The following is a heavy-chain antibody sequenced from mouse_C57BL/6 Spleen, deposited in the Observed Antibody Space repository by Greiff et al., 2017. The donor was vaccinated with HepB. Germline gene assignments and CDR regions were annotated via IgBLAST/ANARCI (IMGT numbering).Heavy chain of an antibody. D-gene: IGHD3-2*02. CDR1: GFTFSSYA. J-gene: IGHJ4*01. Sequence: EVQLQESGGGLVKPGGSLKLSCAASGFTFSSYAMSWVRQTPEKRLEWVATISDGGSYTYYPDNVKGRFTISRDNAKNNLYLQMSHLKSEDTAMYYCAREEDSSGYVDYAMDYWGQGTSVTVSS. V-gene: IGHV5-4*01. CDR2: ISDGGSYT. CDR3: AREEDSSGYVDYAMDY.